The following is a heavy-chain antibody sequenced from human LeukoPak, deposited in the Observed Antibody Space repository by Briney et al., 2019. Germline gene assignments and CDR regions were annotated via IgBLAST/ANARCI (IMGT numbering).Heavy chain of an antibody. CDR2: INPSGGST. CDR3: ARDQSYYDSSGPIDY. CDR1: GYTFTSYY. J-gene: IGHJ4*02. Sequence: WASVKVSXKASGYTFTSYYMHWVRQAPGQGLEWMGIINPSGGSTSYAQKFQGRVTMTRDTSTSTVYMELSSLRSEDTAVYYCARDQSYYDSSGPIDYWGQGTLVTVSS. V-gene: IGHV1-46*03. D-gene: IGHD3-22*01.